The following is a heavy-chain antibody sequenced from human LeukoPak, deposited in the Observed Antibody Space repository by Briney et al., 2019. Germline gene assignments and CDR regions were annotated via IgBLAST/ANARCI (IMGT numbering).Heavy chain of an antibody. CDR2: ISAYNGNT. V-gene: IGHV1-18*01. D-gene: IGHD3-3*01. CDR3: ARTLSDDFWSSYQDY. J-gene: IGHJ4*02. Sequence: ASVKVSCKPSGYTFISYGFSWVRQAPGQGLEWMGWISAYNGNTNHAQKFQGRLTLTTDTSTSTAYMELRSLRSDDTAVYYCARTLSDDFWSSYQDYWGQGTLVTVSS. CDR1: GYTFISYG.